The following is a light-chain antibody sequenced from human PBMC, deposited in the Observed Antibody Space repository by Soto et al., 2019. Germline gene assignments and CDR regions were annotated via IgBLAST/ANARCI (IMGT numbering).Light chain of an antibody. V-gene: IGKV1-5*01. Sequence: DIQMTQSPSTLSAFVGDRVTITCRASQSISNWLAWYQRKPGKAPKLLIYDASTLESGVPSRFSGSGSGTEFTLTISSLQPDDFATYYCQQYNSYWTFGQGTKVEIK. CDR3: QQYNSYWT. CDR1: QSISNW. CDR2: DAS. J-gene: IGKJ1*01.